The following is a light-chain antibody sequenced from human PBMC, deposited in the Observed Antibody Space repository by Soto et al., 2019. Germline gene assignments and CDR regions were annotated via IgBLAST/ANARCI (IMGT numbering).Light chain of an antibody. V-gene: IGLV2-14*01. J-gene: IGLJ1*01. Sequence: QPVRTHAASVSSAALQSLTIFCTRTSSDVGGYNYVSWYQQHPGKAPKLMIYEVSNRPSGVSNRFSGSKSGNTASLTISGLQADDEADYHCRSYKSSLAIHSYVSGTGTKVTVL. CDR1: SSDVGGYNY. CDR3: RSYKSSLAIHSYV. CDR2: EVS.